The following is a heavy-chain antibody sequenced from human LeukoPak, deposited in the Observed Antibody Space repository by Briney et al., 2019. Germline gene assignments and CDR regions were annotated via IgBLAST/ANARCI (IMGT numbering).Heavy chain of an antibody. J-gene: IGHJ4*02. CDR1: GFTFSSYS. D-gene: IGHD3-3*01. V-gene: IGHV3-21*04. CDR2: ISSSSSYI. Sequence: PGGSLRLSCAASGFTFSSYSMNWVRQAPGKGLEWVSSISSSSSYIYYADSVKGRFTISRDISKNTLYLQMDSLRAEDTAVYYCAHYDFLSGYYDYWGQGTLVTVSS. CDR3: AHYDFLSGYYDY.